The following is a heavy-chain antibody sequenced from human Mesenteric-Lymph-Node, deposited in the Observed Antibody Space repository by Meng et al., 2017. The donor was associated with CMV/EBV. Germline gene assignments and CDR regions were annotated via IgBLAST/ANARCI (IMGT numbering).Heavy chain of an antibody. Sequence: AASGFSFSSYSMNWLRQAPGRGLEWVSSISTSSTYIYYADSVQGRFTISRDNAKNSLYLQMNSLRAEDTAVYYCARRESSGFWSALNWGQGTLVTVSS. J-gene: IGHJ4*02. D-gene: IGHD3-3*01. CDR2: ISTSSTYI. CDR1: GFSFSSYS. CDR3: ARRESSGFWSALN. V-gene: IGHV3-21*01.